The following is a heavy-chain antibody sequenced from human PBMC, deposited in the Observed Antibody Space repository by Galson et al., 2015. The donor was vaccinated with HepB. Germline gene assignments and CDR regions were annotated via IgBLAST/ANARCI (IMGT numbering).Heavy chain of an antibody. CDR3: ARDSSSSSSPGYYGMDV. CDR1: GGTFSSYA. V-gene: IGHV1-69*10. D-gene: IGHD6-6*01. Sequence: SVKVSCKASGGTFSSYAISWVRQAPGQGLEWMGGIIPIFGIANYAQKFQGRVTITADKSTSTAYMELSSLRSEDTAVYYCARDSSSSSSPGYYGMDVWGQGTTVTVSS. CDR2: IIPIFGIA. J-gene: IGHJ6*02.